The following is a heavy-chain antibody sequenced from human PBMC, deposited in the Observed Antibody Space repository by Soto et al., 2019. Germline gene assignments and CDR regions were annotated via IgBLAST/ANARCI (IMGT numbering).Heavy chain of an antibody. V-gene: IGHV4-59*08. D-gene: IGHD3-22*01. Sequence: SETLSLTCTVSGGSISSYYWSWIRQPPGKGLEWIGYIYYSGSTNYNPSLKSRVTISVDTSKNQFSLKLSSVTAADTAVYYCVRSSYYYDSSGYFFSWFDPWGQGTLVTVSS. CDR1: GGSISSYY. J-gene: IGHJ5*02. CDR2: IYYSGST. CDR3: VRSSYYYDSSGYFFSWFDP.